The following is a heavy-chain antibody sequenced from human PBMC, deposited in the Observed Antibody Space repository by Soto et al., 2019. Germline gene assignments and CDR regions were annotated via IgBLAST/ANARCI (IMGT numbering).Heavy chain of an antibody. J-gene: IGHJ6*03. CDR2: TYYRSTRWYN. D-gene: IGHD1-7*01. V-gene: IGHV6-1*01. CDR3: AGTTSLQWYYMDG. Sequence: SQTLSLTCAISGDSVSSNSAAWNWIRQAPSRGLEWLGRTYYRSTRWYNDYAVSVRGRITVNPDTSKNQFSLHLNSVAPEDTAVYYGAGTTSLQWYYMDGLDKGSTVTVSS. CDR1: GDSVSSNSAA.